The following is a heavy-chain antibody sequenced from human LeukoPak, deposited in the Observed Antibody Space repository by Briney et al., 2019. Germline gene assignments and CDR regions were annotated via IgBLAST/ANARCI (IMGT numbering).Heavy chain of an antibody. J-gene: IGHJ4*02. V-gene: IGHV1-8*01. Sequence: GASVKVSCKASGYTFTSYDINWVRQATGQGLEWMGWMNPNSGNTGYAQKFRGRVTMTRNTSISTAYMELSSLRSEDTAVYYCAREAGHSGGSYFDYWGQGTLVTVSS. CDR3: AREAGHSGGSYFDY. CDR2: MNPNSGNT. D-gene: IGHD1-26*01. CDR1: GYTFTSYD.